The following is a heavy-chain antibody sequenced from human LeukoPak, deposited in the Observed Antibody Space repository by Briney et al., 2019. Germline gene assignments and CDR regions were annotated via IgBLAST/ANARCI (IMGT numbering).Heavy chain of an antibody. D-gene: IGHD6-19*01. J-gene: IGHJ4*02. CDR2: IYTGGST. CDR1: GFTVTNIY. CDR3: ARDVYSSGWYAGFEY. V-gene: IGHV3-66*01. Sequence: PRGSLRLSCAASGFTVTNIYIRWVRQAPGQGLKWISVIYTGGSTCYIDSVKGRFTMSRDNSKNTLYLQMNSLSTEDTAMYYCARDVYSSGWYAGFEYWGQGTLVTVSS.